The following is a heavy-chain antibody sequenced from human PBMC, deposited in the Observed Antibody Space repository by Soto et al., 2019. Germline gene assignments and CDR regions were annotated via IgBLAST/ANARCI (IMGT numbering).Heavy chain of an antibody. CDR2: IYYIGNN. D-gene: IGHD4-17*01. CDR1: NGSISSRSSY. Sequence: QLQLQESGSGLVKPSETLSLTCTVSNGSISSRSSYWGWIRQTPGKGLEWIGSIYYIGNNYYNPSLKRRVTISIDTSKTQVSLKLNSVTAADTAVYFCGGQDYGAKGYYFENWGQGTLVTVSS. J-gene: IGHJ4*02. V-gene: IGHV4-39*01. CDR3: GGQDYGAKGYYFEN.